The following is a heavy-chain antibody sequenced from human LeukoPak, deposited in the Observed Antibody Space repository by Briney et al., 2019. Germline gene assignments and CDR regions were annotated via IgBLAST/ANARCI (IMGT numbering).Heavy chain of an antibody. Sequence: ASVTVSCKASGGSFNNYAISWVRQAPGQGLEWMGRIIPIFGIANSAQRFQGRVTITADKSTNTAYMELSSLRSEDTAVYYCARDDYGDYAFDYWGQGTLVTVSS. CDR1: GGSFNNYA. CDR2: IIPIFGIA. V-gene: IGHV1-69*04. D-gene: IGHD4-17*01. J-gene: IGHJ4*02. CDR3: ARDDYGDYAFDY.